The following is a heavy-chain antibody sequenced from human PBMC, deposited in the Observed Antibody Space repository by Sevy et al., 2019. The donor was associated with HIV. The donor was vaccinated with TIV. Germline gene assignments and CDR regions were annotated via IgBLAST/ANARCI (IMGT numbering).Heavy chain of an antibody. CDR3: AKDNEMATIPYYFDY. D-gene: IGHD5-12*01. J-gene: IGHJ4*02. Sequence: GGSLRLSCAASGFTFSSYGMHWVRQAPGKGLEWVAVISYDGSNKYYADSVKGRFTISRDNSKNTLYLQMNSLRAEDTAVYYCAKDNEMATIPYYFDYWGQGTLVTVSS. CDR2: ISYDGSNK. CDR1: GFTFSSYG. V-gene: IGHV3-30*18.